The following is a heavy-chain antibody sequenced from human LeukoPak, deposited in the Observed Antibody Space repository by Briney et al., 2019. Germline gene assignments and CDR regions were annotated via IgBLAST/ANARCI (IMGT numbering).Heavy chain of an antibody. D-gene: IGHD3-9*01. V-gene: IGHV3-23*01. CDR3: ARDRRGYDILTGYYHAYYFDY. Sequence: GGSLRLSCAASGFTFSSYAVSWVRQAPGKGLEWVSDISGSGIRRNYADSVKGRFTISRDNSKNTLYLQMNSLRAEDTAVYYCARDRRGYDILTGYYHAYYFDYWGQGTLVTVSS. CDR1: GFTFSSYA. CDR2: ISGSGIRR. J-gene: IGHJ4*02.